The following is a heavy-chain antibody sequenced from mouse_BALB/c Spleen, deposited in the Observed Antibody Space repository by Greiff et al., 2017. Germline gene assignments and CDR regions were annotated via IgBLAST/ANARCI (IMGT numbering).Heavy chain of an antibody. Sequence: QVQLKESGPGLVAPSQSLSITCTVSGFSLTSYGVSWVRQPPGKGLEWLGVIWGDGSTNYHSALISRLCISKDNSKSQVFLKLNSLQTDDTATYYCAKFSMITTGDWYFDVWGAGTTVTVSS. CDR3: AKFSMITTGDWYFDV. D-gene: IGHD2-4*01. J-gene: IGHJ1*01. CDR2: IWGDGST. CDR1: GFSLTSYG. V-gene: IGHV2-3*01.